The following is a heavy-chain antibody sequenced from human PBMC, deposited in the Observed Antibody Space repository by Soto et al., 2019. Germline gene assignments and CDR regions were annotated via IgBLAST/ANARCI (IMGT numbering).Heavy chain of an antibody. CDR2: IWYDGSNK. CDR1: GFTFSSYG. J-gene: IGHJ3*02. Sequence: LRLSCAASGFTFSSYGMHWVRQAPGKGLEWVAVIWYDGSNKYYADSVKGRFTISRDNSKNTLYLQMNSLRAEDTAVYYCAKKPQIVVVVIGAFDIWGQGTMVTVSS. V-gene: IGHV3-33*06. D-gene: IGHD2-15*01. CDR3: AKKPQIVVVVIGAFDI.